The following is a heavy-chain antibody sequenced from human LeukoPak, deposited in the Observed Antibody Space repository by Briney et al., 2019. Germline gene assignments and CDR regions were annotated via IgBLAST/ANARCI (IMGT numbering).Heavy chain of an antibody. CDR3: ATTDIDGYNQNGRLDY. V-gene: IGHV1-69*13. Sequence: GASVKVSCKASGGTFSSYAISWVRQAPGQGLEWMGGIIPIFGTANYAQKFQGRVTITADESTSTAYMELSSLRSEDTAVYYCATTDIDGYNQNGRLDYWGQGTLVTVSS. CDR1: GGTFSSYA. J-gene: IGHJ4*02. CDR2: IIPIFGTA. D-gene: IGHD5-24*01.